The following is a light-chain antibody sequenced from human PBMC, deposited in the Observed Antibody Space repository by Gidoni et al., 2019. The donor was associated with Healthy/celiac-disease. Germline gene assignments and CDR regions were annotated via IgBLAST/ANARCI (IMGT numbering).Light chain of an antibody. V-gene: IGKV3-15*01. CDR2: GAS. CDR3: QQYNNWPWT. J-gene: IGKJ1*01. Sequence: EIVMTQSPATLSVSPGERATLPCRASQSVSSNLPWYQQKPGQAPRLLIYGASSRATGIPARFSGSGSGTECTLTISSLQSEDFAVYYCQQYNNWPWTFGQGTKVEIK. CDR1: QSVSSN.